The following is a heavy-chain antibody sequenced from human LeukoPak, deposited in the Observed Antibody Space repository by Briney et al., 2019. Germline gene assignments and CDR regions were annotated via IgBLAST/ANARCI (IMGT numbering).Heavy chain of an antibody. Sequence: SETLSLTCSVSGYSISNGYYWGWIRQPPGKGLEWIASIYHNGNTYYNPSLRRRVTISVDTSKNQFSLRLNSVTAADTAVYYCAKVTNGTFNPWGQGTRVTVSS. D-gene: IGHD1-1*01. CDR2: IYHNGNT. J-gene: IGHJ3*01. CDR1: GYSISNGYY. CDR3: AKVTNGTFNP. V-gene: IGHV4-38-2*02.